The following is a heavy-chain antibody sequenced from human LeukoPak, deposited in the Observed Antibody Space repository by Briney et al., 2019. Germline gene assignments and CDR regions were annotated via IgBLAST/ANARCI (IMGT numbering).Heavy chain of an antibody. CDR1: GYTFTSYY. Sequence: ASVKVSCKASGYTFTSYYMHWVRQAPGQGLEWMGIINPSGGSTSYAQKFQGRVTMTRDTSTSTVYMELSSLRSEDTAVYYCARDLAGEQWLGVSSNWFDPWGQGTLVTVSS. CDR2: INPSGGST. J-gene: IGHJ5*02. CDR3: ARDLAGEQWLGVSSNWFDP. D-gene: IGHD6-19*01. V-gene: IGHV1-46*01.